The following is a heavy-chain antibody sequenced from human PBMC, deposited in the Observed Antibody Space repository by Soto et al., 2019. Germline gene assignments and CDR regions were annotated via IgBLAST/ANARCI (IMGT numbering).Heavy chain of an antibody. V-gene: IGHV3-15*07. J-gene: IGHJ4*02. Sequence: GGSLRLSCAASGFTFSNAWMNWVRQAPGKGLERVGRIKSKTDGGTTDYAAPVKGRFTISRDDSKNTLYLQMNSLKTEDTAVYYCTTDPVTMIVVVPSSGWGQGTLVTVSS. D-gene: IGHD3-22*01. CDR2: IKSKTDGGTT. CDR1: GFTFSNAW. CDR3: TTDPVTMIVVVPSSG.